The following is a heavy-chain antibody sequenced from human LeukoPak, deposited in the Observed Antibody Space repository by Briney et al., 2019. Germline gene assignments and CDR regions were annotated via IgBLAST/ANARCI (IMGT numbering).Heavy chain of an antibody. Sequence: PSETLSLTCTVSGGSISSSTYYWGWIRQPPGKGLEWIGSIYYSGSTYYNPSLKSRVTISVDTSKNQFSLKLSSVPAADTAVYYCARGARAGYNLEPFDYWGQGTLVTVSS. V-gene: IGHV4-39*01. CDR3: ARGARAGYNLEPFDY. CDR2: IYYSGST. J-gene: IGHJ4*02. CDR1: GGSISSSTYY. D-gene: IGHD5-24*01.